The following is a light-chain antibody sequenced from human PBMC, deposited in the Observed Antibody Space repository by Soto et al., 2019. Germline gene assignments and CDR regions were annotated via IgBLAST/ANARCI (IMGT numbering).Light chain of an antibody. CDR2: GAS. J-gene: IGKJ2*01. Sequence: DIQMTQSPYTLSASVGDRVTITCRASQSISTWLAWYQQKPGKAPKLLIYGASSLESGVPSRFSGSGSVTEFTLIIDSLQPDDFATYYCQQYSSSSPTVGQGTKLEIK. CDR1: QSISTW. CDR3: QQYSSSSPT. V-gene: IGKV1-5*01.